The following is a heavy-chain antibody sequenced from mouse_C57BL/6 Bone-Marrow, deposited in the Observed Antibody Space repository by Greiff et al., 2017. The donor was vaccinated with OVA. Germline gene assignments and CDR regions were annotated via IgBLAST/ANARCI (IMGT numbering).Heavy chain of an antibody. J-gene: IGHJ2*01. CDR1: GYSFTGYF. CDR2: INPYNGDT. CDR3: ARTPGAQTTVVANDY. V-gene: IGHV1-20*01. D-gene: IGHD1-1*01. Sequence: VQLQQSGPELVKPGDSVKISCKASGYSFTGYFMNWVMQSHGKSLEWIGRINPYNGDTFYNQKFKGKATLTVDKSSSTAHMELRSLTSEDSAVYYCARTPGAQTTVVANDYRGQGTTLTVSS.